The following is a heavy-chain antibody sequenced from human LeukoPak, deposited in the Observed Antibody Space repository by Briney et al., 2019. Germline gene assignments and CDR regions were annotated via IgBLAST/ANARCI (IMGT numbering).Heavy chain of an antibody. Sequence: PSETLSLTCTVSGGSISSYYWSWIRQPPGKGLEWIGYIYYSGSTNYNPSLKSRVTISVDTSKNQFSLKLSSVTAADTAVYYCATNQGGSYYGYWYFDLWGRGTLVTVSS. CDR1: GGSISSYY. CDR3: ATNQGGSYYGYWYFDL. D-gene: IGHD1-26*01. CDR2: IYYSGST. J-gene: IGHJ2*01. V-gene: IGHV4-59*08.